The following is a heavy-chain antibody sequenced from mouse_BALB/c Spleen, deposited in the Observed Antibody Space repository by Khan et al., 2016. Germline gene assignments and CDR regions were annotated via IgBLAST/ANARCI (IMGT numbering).Heavy chain of an antibody. Sequence: QVQLKESGPGLVQPSQNLSITCTVAGFSLTYSGVHWVRQSPGKGLEWLGMIWNGGGTDYNAAFISRLSISKDNSKSQVFLKLNSLQANDTATYYCARNMAWYFDVWGAGTTVTVSS. V-gene: IGHV2-2*02. CDR1: GFSLTYSG. D-gene: IGHD1-1*02. CDR2: IWNGGGT. J-gene: IGHJ1*01. CDR3: ARNMAWYFDV.